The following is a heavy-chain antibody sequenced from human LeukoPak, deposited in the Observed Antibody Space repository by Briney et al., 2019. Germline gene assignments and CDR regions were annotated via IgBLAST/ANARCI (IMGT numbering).Heavy chain of an antibody. CDR1: GYSISSGYY. J-gene: IGHJ3*02. Sequence: SETLSLTCTVSGYSISSGYYWGWIRQPPGKGLEWIGTMYHSGNTYYNPSLKSRVTISVDTSKNQFSLKLSSVTAADTAVYYCARRSRLWLEENAFDIWGQGTMVTVSS. D-gene: IGHD3-10*01. V-gene: IGHV4-38-2*02. CDR2: MYHSGNT. CDR3: ARRSRLWLEENAFDI.